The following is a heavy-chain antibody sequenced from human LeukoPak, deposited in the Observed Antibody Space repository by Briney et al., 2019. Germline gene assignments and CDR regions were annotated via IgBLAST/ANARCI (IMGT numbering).Heavy chain of an antibody. Sequence: SETLSLTCTVSGGSLSSYYWSWIRQPPGKGLEWIGYIYYSGSTNYNPSLKSRVTISVDTSKNQFSLKLSSVTAADTAVYYCARFGGYDILTGYSGFFDYWGQGTLVTVSS. CDR3: ARFGGYDILTGYSGFFDY. V-gene: IGHV4-59*01. J-gene: IGHJ4*02. D-gene: IGHD3-9*01. CDR1: GGSLSSYY. CDR2: IYYSGST.